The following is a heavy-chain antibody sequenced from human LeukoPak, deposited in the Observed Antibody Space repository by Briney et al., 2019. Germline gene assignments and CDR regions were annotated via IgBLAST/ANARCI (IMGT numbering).Heavy chain of an antibody. CDR1: GGSVSSYY. J-gene: IGHJ4*02. CDR3: ARHVGYSYMYYFDY. Sequence: KPSETLSLTCTVSGGSVSSYYWSLIRRPPGKGLEWIGYISYSGSTNYNSSLKSRVTISVDTSKNQFSLKLSSVTAADTAVYYCARHVGYSYMYYFDYWGQGTLVTVSS. D-gene: IGHD5-18*01. V-gene: IGHV4-59*08. CDR2: ISYSGST.